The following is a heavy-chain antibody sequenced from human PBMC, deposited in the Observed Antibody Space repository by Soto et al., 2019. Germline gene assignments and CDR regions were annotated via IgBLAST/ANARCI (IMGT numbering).Heavy chain of an antibody. CDR2: ISSSSSTI. CDR3: AREGGLGLPDQPNYYYYYMDV. Sequence: GGSLRLSCAASGFTFSSYSMNWVRQAPGKGLEWVSYISSSSSTIYYADSVKGRFTISRDNAKNSLYLQMNSLRAEDTAVYYCAREGGLGLPDQPNYYYYYMDVWGKGTTVTVSS. D-gene: IGHD2-2*01. V-gene: IGHV3-48*01. CDR1: GFTFSSYS. J-gene: IGHJ6*03.